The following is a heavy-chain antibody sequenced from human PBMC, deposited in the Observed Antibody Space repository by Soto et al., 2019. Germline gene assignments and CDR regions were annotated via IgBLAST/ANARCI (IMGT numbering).Heavy chain of an antibody. CDR1: GDSVSSNSAA. V-gene: IGHV6-1*01. D-gene: IGHD5-18*01. Sequence: PSQTLSLTCAISGDSVSSNSAAWNWIRQSPSRGLEWLGRTYYRSKWYNDYAVSVKSRITINPDTSKNQFSLQLNSVTPEDTAVYYCARAWLPTGDYYHYGMDVWGQGTTVTVSS. CDR2: TYYRSKWYN. J-gene: IGHJ6*02. CDR3: ARAWLPTGDYYHYGMDV.